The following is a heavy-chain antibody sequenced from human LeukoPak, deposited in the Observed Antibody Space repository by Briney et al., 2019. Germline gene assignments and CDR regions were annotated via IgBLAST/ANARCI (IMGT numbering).Heavy chain of an antibody. CDR2: IYYSGST. V-gene: IGHV4-59*08. J-gene: IGHJ3*02. D-gene: IGHD2-21*01. CDR3: ARLIRVVIATRIDAFDI. CDR1: GGSISSHY. Sequence: SETLSLTCIVSGGSISSHYWSWIRQPPGKGLEWIGYIYYSGSTNYNPSLKSRISISVDTSKIHFSLKLNSVTTADTAVYYCARLIRVVIATRIDAFDIWGQGTMVTVSS.